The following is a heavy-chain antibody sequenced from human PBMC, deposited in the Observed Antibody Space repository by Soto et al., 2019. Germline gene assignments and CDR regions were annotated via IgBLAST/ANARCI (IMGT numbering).Heavy chain of an antibody. CDR2: TFPMFGKA. J-gene: IGHJ6*02. Sequence: SVKVSCKASGGTFSSYAISWVRQAPGQGLEWMGGTFPMFGKANYAQKFQGRVTISADKSTSTAYMELSSLTSEDAAVYYCATVDISTWIDGMDVWGQGTTVTVSS. D-gene: IGHD6-13*01. CDR3: ATVDISTWIDGMDV. V-gene: IGHV1-69*06. CDR1: GGTFSSYA.